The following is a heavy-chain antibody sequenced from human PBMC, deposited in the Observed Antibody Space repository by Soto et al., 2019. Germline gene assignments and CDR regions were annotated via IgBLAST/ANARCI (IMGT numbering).Heavy chain of an antibody. V-gene: IGHV3-23*01. Sequence: GGSLRLSCEASGFTFHIFAMIWVRHAPGKGLEWVSAISAGSGTPYYADSVKGRFTISRDNSKNTLYLQMNNLRADDTSVYYCARDPPPTSRGRGTLVTVSS. CDR3: ARDPPPTS. D-gene: IGHD1-1*01. J-gene: IGHJ4*02. CDR1: GFTFHIFA. CDR2: ISAGSGTP.